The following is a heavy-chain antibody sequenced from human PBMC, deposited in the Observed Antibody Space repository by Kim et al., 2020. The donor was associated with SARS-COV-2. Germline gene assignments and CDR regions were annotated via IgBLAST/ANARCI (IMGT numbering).Heavy chain of an antibody. CDR1: GASISSRNFY. CDR3: ARGDMVRGVRTFDY. J-gene: IGHJ4*02. Sequence: SETLSLTCTVSGASISSRNFYWSWIRQPAGKRLECIGRIYPSGSTNYNPSLKTRVTISLDTSKNQFSLKLSSVTAADTAVYYCARGDMVRGVRTFDYWGQGTLVTVSS. CDR2: IYPSGST. D-gene: IGHD3-10*01. V-gene: IGHV4-61*02.